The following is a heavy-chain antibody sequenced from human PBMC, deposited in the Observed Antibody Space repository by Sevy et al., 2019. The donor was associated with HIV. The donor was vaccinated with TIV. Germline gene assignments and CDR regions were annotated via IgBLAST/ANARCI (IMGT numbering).Heavy chain of an antibody. CDR3: AKDSPSGGFDY. Sequence: GGSLGLSCAASGFTFDDYAMHWVRQAPGKGLEWVSGISWNSGSIGYADSVKGRFTISRDNAKNSLYLQMNSLRAEDTALYYCAKDSPSGGFDYWGQGTLVTVSS. V-gene: IGHV3-9*01. D-gene: IGHD3-16*01. CDR1: GFTFDDYA. CDR2: ISWNSGSI. J-gene: IGHJ4*02.